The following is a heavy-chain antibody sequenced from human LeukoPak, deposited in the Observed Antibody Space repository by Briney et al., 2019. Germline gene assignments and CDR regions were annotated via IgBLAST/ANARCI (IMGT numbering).Heavy chain of an antibody. Sequence: PSETLSLTCTVSGGSISSSSYYWGWIRQPPGKGLEWIGYIYYSGSTNYNPSLKSRVTISMATSRNQFSLKLSSVTAADTAVYYCARNTWFGELFAFDIWGQGTMVTVSS. J-gene: IGHJ3*02. V-gene: IGHV4-61*05. CDR3: ARNTWFGELFAFDI. CDR2: IYYSGST. CDR1: GGSISSSSYY. D-gene: IGHD3-10*01.